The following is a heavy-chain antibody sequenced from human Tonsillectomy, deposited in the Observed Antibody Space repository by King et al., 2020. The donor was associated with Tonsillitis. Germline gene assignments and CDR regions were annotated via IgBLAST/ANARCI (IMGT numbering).Heavy chain of an antibody. CDR3: ARHNTALLWFGEYAVDI. V-gene: IGHV4-39*07. Sequence: LQLQESGPGLVKPSETLSLTCTVSGGSISSSSYYWGWIRQPPGKGLEWIGSIYYSGSTYYNPSLKSRVTISVDTSKNQFSLKLSAVTAADTAVYYFARHNTALLWFGEYAVDIWGQGPIVTVSS. D-gene: IGHD3-10*01. CDR1: GGSISSSSYY. J-gene: IGHJ3*02. CDR2: IYYSGST.